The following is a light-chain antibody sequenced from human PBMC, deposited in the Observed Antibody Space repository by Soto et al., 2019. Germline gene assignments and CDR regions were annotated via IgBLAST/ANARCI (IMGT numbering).Light chain of an antibody. Sequence: SLLNQPDSVSGSPGQSANISCTGTSSDVGGYSFGSWYQQHPGKAPKVMIYEVSSRPSGVSNRFSGSKSGNTASLTISGLQAEDEADYYCSSYASSRTLSVFGTGTKVTVL. J-gene: IGLJ1*01. V-gene: IGLV2-14*01. CDR1: SSDVGGYSF. CDR2: EVS. CDR3: SSYASSRTLSV.